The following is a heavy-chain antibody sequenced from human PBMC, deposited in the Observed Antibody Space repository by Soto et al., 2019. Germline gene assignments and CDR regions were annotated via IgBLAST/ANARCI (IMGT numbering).Heavy chain of an antibody. D-gene: IGHD1-20*01. Sequence: EVQLVESGGGLVQPGRSLRLSCAASGFTFDDYAMHWVRQAPGKGLAWVSVISWNSARIDYADSVRGRFTISRDNAKNSLYLQMNTLRAEYTAFYCCAKDITPNAHYDYFESWCQGTLVTVSS. CDR1: GFTFDDYA. V-gene: IGHV3-9*01. J-gene: IGHJ4*02. CDR2: ISWNSARI. CDR3: AKDITPNAHYDYFES.